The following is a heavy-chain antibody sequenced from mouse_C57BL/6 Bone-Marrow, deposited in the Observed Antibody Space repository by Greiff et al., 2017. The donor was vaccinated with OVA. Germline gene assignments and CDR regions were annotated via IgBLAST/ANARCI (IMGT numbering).Heavy chain of an antibody. V-gene: IGHV1-52*01. CDR3: VYYRYFAV. CDR2: IEPCDGDT. Sequence: QVQLQQPGAELVRPGSSVKLSCKASGYTFTSYWMHWVKQRPRQGLEWIGNIEPCDGDTNYTEKFKDKATLTVDKSSRTAYLQLSSLTSEDSAVYYCVYYRYFAVWCTGTTVTVSS. D-gene: IGHD2-1*01. CDR1: GYTFTSYW. J-gene: IGHJ1*03.